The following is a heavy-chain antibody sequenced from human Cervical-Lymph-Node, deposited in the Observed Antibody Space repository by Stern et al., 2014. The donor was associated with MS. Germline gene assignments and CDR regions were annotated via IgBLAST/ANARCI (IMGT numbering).Heavy chain of an antibody. J-gene: IGHJ4*01. Sequence: QVQLVQSGAEAKAPGASMTVSCRASGYIFTDYYLHWVRQAPGQGLEWLGWINPNSGGTNYAQNFQGRVTMTRDTSISTAYMELRWLGYADTAVYYCARGSGTAYDLRGDYWGQGTLVTVSS. V-gene: IGHV1-2*02. CDR1: GYIFTDYY. D-gene: IGHD3-3*01. CDR3: ARGSGTAYDLRGDY. CDR2: INPNSGGT.